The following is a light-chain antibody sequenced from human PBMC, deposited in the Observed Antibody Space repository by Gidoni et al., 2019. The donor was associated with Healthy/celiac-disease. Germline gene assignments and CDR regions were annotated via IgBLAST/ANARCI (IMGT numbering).Light chain of an antibody. CDR3: QQYGSSPPIT. V-gene: IGKV3-20*01. CDR1: QSVSSSY. J-gene: IGKJ5*01. Sequence: EIVLTPSPVTLSLSPGERATLSCSSRQSVSSSYLAWYQQKPGQPPRLLIYGASSRATGIPDRCSGSGSGTDFTLTISRREPEDYSVYYCQQYGSSPPITFGQGTRLEIK. CDR2: GAS.